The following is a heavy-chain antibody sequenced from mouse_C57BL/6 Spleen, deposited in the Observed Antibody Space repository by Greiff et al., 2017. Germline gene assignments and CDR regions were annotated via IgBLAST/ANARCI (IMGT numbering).Heavy chain of an antibody. D-gene: IGHD2-2*01. J-gene: IGHJ1*03. CDR1: GYAFTNYL. CDR2: INPGSGGT. V-gene: IGHV1-54*01. CDR3: ARWGVRENFDV. Sequence: QVQLKESGAELVRPGTSVKVSCKASGYAFTNYLIEWVKQRPGQGLEWIGVINPGSGGTNYNEKFKGKATLTADKSSSTAYMQLSSLTSEDSAVYFCARWGVRENFDVWGTGTTVTVSS.